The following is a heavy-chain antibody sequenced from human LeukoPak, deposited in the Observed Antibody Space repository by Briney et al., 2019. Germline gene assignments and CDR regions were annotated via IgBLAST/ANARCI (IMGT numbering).Heavy chain of an antibody. V-gene: IGHV4-59*08. Sequence: SETLSLTCTVFGGSIICYYWSWVRQPPGKGLEWIGYIYHTRSATYNPSLRSRVTMSVDTSKNQFSLRLNSVTAADTAVYYCVRQPYISGAYYFDSWGQGILVTVSS. D-gene: IGHD3-22*01. CDR3: VRQPYISGAYYFDS. CDR2: IYHTRSA. J-gene: IGHJ4*02. CDR1: GGSIICYY.